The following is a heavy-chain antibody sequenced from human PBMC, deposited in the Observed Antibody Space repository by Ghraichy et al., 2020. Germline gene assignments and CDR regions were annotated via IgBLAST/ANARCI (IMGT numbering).Heavy chain of an antibody. CDR3: VRHNGLSTTGWYEFDY. V-gene: IGHV3-48*02. Sequence: GGSLRLSCAASGFTLSDYSMNWVRQAPGKGLEWVSFISYSASVIYYADSVEGRFTISRDNAKNSLSLQMHSLRDEDTAVYYCVRHNGLSTTGWYEFDYWGQGTLVTVSS. D-gene: IGHD6-19*01. CDR1: GFTLSDYS. CDR2: ISYSASVI. J-gene: IGHJ4*02.